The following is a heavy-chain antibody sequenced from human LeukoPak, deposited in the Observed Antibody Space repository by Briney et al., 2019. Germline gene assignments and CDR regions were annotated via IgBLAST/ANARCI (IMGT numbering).Heavy chain of an antibody. CDR1: GYSFTSNG. Sequence: ASVKVSCKASGYSFTSNGISWVRQAPGQGLEWMGWISGYDGNTKYAQKLQGRVTMTTDTATSIAYMELRSLRSDDTAVYYCTREPFAPFHKLFDYWGQGTLVTVSS. V-gene: IGHV1-18*01. CDR2: ISGYDGNT. J-gene: IGHJ4*02. D-gene: IGHD2/OR15-2a*01. CDR3: TREPFAPFHKLFDY.